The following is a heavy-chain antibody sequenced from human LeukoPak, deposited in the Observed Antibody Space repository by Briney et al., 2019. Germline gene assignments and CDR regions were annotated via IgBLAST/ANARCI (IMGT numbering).Heavy chain of an antibody. CDR3: ARVRYSWAFDI. D-gene: IGHD5-18*01. J-gene: IGHJ3*02. CDR1: GFTFSIYG. V-gene: IGHV3-30*03. Sequence: GGSLRLSCAASGFTFSIYGMHWVRQAPGKGLEWVAVISYDGSNKYYADSVKGRFTISRDDSKNTLYLQMNSLRAEDTAVYYCARVRYSWAFDIWGQGTMVTVSS. CDR2: ISYDGSNK.